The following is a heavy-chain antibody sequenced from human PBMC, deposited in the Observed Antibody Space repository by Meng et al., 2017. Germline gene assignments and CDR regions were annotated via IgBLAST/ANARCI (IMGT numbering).Heavy chain of an antibody. D-gene: IGHD2-15*01. V-gene: IGHV4-34*01. CDR2: INHSGST. Sequence: QGRSPPWAAGLLKPPETLSLTCAVYGGSFSGYYWSWIRQPPGKGLEWIGEINHSGSTNYNPSLKSRVTISVDTSKNQFSLKLSSVTAADTAVYYCARGKRHIVVVVGDSTRYNWFDPWGQGTLVTVSS. CDR3: ARGKRHIVVVVGDSTRYNWFDP. J-gene: IGHJ5*02. CDR1: GGSFSGYY.